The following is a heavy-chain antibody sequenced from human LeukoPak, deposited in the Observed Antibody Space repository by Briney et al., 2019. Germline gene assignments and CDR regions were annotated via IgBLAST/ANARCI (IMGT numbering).Heavy chain of an antibody. V-gene: IGHV1-8*01. CDR1: GYTFTSYD. CDR3: ARGYDILTDYGMDV. CDR2: MNPNSGNT. Sequence: APVKVSCKASGYTFTSYDINWVRQATGQGLEWMGWMNPNSGNTGYAQKFQGRVTMTRNTSISTAYMELSSLRSEDTAVYYCARGYDILTDYGMDVWGQGTTVTVSS. J-gene: IGHJ6*02. D-gene: IGHD3-9*01.